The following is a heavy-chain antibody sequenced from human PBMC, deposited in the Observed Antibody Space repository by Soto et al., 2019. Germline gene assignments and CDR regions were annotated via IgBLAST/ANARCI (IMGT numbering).Heavy chain of an antibody. Sequence: EVQLVESGGGLVKPGGSLTLSCAASGFTFHNAWMNWVRQAPGKGLEWVGRIKSKANGETTDYAAPVKGRFTISRDDSKNMLYLQMNSLNTEDTALYYSTTLWYYFDTTGTGGYWGQGTLVTVSS. J-gene: IGHJ4*02. CDR3: TTLWYYFDTTGTGGY. CDR2: IKSKANGETT. D-gene: IGHD3-22*01. V-gene: IGHV3-15*07. CDR1: GFTFHNAW.